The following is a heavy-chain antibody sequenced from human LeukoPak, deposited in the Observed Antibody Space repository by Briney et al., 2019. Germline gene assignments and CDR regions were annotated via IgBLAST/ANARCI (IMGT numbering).Heavy chain of an antibody. CDR2: IKYDSSTI. V-gene: IGHV3-48*04. CDR1: GFAFNIYS. Sequence: GGSLRLSCVASGFAFNIYSTNWVRQAPGKGLEWVSYIKYDSSTIYYGDSVKGRFTISRDNVKNSLYLQVSSLRAEDTAVYYCVRDGREGFDIWGHGTLVIVSS. D-gene: IGHD5-24*01. CDR3: VRDGREGFDI. J-gene: IGHJ3*02.